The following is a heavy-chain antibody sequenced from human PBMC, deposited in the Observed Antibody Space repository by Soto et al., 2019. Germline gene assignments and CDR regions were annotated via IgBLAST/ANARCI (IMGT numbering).Heavy chain of an antibody. CDR2: IYYSGST. D-gene: IGHD3-10*01. Sequence: SETLSLTCTVSGGSISSYYWSWIRQPPGKGLEWIGYIYYSGSTNYNPSLKSRVTISVDTSKNQFSLKLSSVSAADTAVYYCARDRPEEFGESYYYYYYMDVWGKGTTVTVSS. J-gene: IGHJ6*03. V-gene: IGHV4-59*01. CDR3: ARDRPEEFGESYYYYYYMDV. CDR1: GGSISSYY.